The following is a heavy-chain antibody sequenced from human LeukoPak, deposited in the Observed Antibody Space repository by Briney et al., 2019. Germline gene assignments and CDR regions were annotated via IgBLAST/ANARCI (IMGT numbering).Heavy chain of an antibody. CDR2: IYYSGST. CDR3: ASLTGGDPPYYFDY. Sequence: SETLSLTCTVSGGSISSYYWSWIRQPPGKGLEWIGYIYYSGSTNYNPSLKSRVTISVDTSKNQFSLKLSSVTAADTAVYYCASLTGGDPPYYFDYWGQGTLVTVSS. CDR1: GGSISSYY. J-gene: IGHJ4*02. D-gene: IGHD4-17*01. V-gene: IGHV4-59*08.